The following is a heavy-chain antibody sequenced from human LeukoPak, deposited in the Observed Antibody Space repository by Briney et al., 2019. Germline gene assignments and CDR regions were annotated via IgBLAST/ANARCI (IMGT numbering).Heavy chain of an antibody. J-gene: IGHJ4*02. CDR1: GYTFTGYY. CDR2: INPNSGGT. V-gene: IGHV1-2*02. D-gene: IGHD3-22*01. Sequence: ASVKVSCKASGYTFTGYYMHWVRQAPGQGLEWMGWINPNSGGTNYAQKFQGRATMTRDTSISTAYMELSRLRSDDTAVYYCARANSVPYYYDSSGYSAPYYFDYWGQGTLVTVSS. CDR3: ARANSVPYYYDSSGYSAPYYFDY.